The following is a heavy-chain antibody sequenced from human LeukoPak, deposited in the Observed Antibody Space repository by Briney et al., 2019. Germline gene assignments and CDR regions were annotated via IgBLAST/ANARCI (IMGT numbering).Heavy chain of an antibody. CDR3: TRPPYYDILTGYSD. J-gene: IGHJ4*02. D-gene: IGHD3-9*01. V-gene: IGHV3-49*04. CDR1: GFTFGDYA. CDR2: IRSKAYGGTT. Sequence: GSLRLSCTASGFTFGDYAMSWVRQAPGKGLEWVGFIRSKAYGGTTEYAASVKGRFIISRDDSKSIAYLQMNSLKTEDTAVYYCTRPPYYDILTGYSDWGQGTLVTVSS.